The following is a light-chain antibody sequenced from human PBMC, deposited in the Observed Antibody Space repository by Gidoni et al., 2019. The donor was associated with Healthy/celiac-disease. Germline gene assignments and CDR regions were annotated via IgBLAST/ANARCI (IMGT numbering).Light chain of an antibody. CDR2: KAS. V-gene: IGKV1-5*03. CDR3: QQYNSYPWT. J-gene: IGKJ1*01. CDR1: PSSSSW. Sequence: DIQLTQSPSTLSAAVRDRVTSTCRASPSSSSWLAWYQQKPGKAPKRLIYKASSLESGVPSRFSGRGSGTEFTLTISSLQPDDFATYYCQQYNSYPWTFGQGTKVEIK.